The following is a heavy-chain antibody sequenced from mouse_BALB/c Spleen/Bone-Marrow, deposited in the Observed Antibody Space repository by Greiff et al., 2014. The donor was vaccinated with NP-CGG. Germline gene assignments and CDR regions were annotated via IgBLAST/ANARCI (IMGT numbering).Heavy chain of an antibody. CDR1: GFNIKDTY. CDR3: ARRFDYEDY. D-gene: IGHD2-4*01. V-gene: IGHV14-3*02. CDR2: IDPANGNT. J-gene: IGHJ2*01. Sequence: VQLKESGAELVEPGASVKLSCTASGFNIKDTYIHWVKQRPEQGLEWIGRIDPANGNTKYDPKFQGKATITADTSSNTAYLQLSGLTSEDTAVYYCARRFDYEDYWGQGTTLTVSS.